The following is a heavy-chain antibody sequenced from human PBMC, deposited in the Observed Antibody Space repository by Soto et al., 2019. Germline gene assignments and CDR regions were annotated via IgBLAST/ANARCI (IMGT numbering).Heavy chain of an antibody. Sequence: GGSLRLSCAASGFTFSNAWMNWVRQAPGKGLKWVGRIKSKTDGGTTDYAAPVKGRFTISRDDSKNTLYLQMNSLKTEDTALYYCTTDPFRYCSGGSCYSWGQGTLVTVSS. CDR3: TTDPFRYCSGGSCYS. D-gene: IGHD2-15*01. J-gene: IGHJ4*02. V-gene: IGHV3-15*07. CDR2: IKSKTDGGTT. CDR1: GFTFSNAW.